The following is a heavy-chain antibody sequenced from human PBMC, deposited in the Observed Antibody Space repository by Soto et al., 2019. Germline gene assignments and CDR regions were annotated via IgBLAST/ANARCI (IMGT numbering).Heavy chain of an antibody. CDR1: GGSISSGDYY. CDR2: IYYSGST. Sequence: SETLSLTCTVSGGSISSGDYYWSWIRQPPGKGMEWIGHIYYSGSTYYNPSLKSRVTISVDTSKNQFSLKLSSVTAADTAVYYCARVRSVVVVAATLHWFDPWGQGTLVTVS. D-gene: IGHD2-15*01. J-gene: IGHJ5*02. V-gene: IGHV4-30-4*01. CDR3: ARVRSVVVVAATLHWFDP.